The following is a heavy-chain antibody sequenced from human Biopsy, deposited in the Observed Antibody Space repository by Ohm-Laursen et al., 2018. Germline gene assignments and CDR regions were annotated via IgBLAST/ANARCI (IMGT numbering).Heavy chain of an antibody. V-gene: IGHV4-4*07. CDR2: IYPGGST. Sequence: GTLSLTCDVSGGDINNYYWSWIRQPAGKGLEWIGRIYPGGSTNYNPSLKSRITMSLDRSKSQVSLRLSSVTAADTAVYYCALGGGSYVNFDYWGQGTLVTVSS. CDR1: GGDINNYY. D-gene: IGHD1-26*01. CDR3: ALGGGSYVNFDY. J-gene: IGHJ4*02.